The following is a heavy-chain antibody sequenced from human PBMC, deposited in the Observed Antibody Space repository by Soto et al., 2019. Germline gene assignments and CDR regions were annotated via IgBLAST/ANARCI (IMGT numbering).Heavy chain of an antibody. Sequence: QVQLVESGGGVAQPGRSLRLSCAASGFMFSSHGMHWIRKAPGKGLEWVAVIWYDGSNKYYADYVKGRFTISRDNSKNTLYLQMNSLRVEDTAVYYCGPDTLDYWGQGTVVTVSS. J-gene: IGHJ4*02. CDR2: IWYDGSNK. CDR1: GFMFSSHG. V-gene: IGHV3-33*01. CDR3: GPDTLDY.